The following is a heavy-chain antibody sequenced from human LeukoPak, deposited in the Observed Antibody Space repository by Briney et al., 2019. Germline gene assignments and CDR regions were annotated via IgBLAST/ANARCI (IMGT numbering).Heavy chain of an antibody. CDR2: IYTGGGR. CDR3: ARGIDY. Sequence: SGGSLRLSCAASGFTVSSCYMNWVRQAPGKELEWVSVIYTGGGRYYADSVRGRFTISRDTSKNMVFLQMNSLRVEDTAVYYCARGIDYWGRGTLVTVSS. CDR1: GFTVSSCY. V-gene: IGHV3-53*01. J-gene: IGHJ4*02.